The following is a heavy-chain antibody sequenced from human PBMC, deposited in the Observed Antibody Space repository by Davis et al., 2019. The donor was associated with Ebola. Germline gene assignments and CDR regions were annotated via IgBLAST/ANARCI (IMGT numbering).Heavy chain of an antibody. V-gene: IGHV4-59*11. CDR1: DASISGHY. Sequence: PSETLSLTCSVSDASISGHYWNWFRQPPGKGLEWIGFISGSGRTSYNPSLKSRVTISADTSKNQFSLNLSSVTAADTAMYYCAERGGSVWGQGTLVTVSS. J-gene: IGHJ4*02. CDR3: AERGGSV. CDR2: ISGSGRT. D-gene: IGHD3-16*01.